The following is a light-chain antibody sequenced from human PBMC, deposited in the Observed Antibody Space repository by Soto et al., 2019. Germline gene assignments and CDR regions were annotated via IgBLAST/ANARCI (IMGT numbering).Light chain of an antibody. V-gene: IGKV3-20*01. Sequence: EIVLTQSPGTLSLSPGEGATLSCRASQSINSFLAWYQQRRGQAPRLLIHGASNMATGIPDRFSGSGSGPDFTLTISRLEPEDFAVYYCQQYGGSPRTFGQGTKVEVK. CDR2: GAS. CDR3: QQYGGSPRT. CDR1: QSINSF. J-gene: IGKJ1*01.